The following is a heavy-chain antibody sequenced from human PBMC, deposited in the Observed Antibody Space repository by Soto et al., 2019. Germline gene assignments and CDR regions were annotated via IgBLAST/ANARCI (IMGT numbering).Heavy chain of an antibody. CDR3: ASELAALNWFDP. CDR2: IYYSGST. J-gene: IGHJ5*02. D-gene: IGHD1-1*01. CDR1: GGSISSGGYY. Sequence: SETLSLTCTVSGGSISSGGYYWSWIRQHPGKGLEWIGYIYYSGSTYYNPSLKSRVTISVDRSKNQFSLKLSSVTAAYTAVYYCASELAALNWFDPWGQGTLVTVS. V-gene: IGHV4-31*03.